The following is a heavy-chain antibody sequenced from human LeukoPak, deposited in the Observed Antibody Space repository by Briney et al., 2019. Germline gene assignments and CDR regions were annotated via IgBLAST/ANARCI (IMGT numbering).Heavy chain of an antibody. J-gene: IGHJ4*02. CDR3: AKDSIGSYYSYYFDY. D-gene: IGHD3-10*01. CDR2: IRYDGSNK. V-gene: IGHV3-30*02. Sequence: GGSLRLSCAASGFTFSSYGMHWVRQAPGKGLEWVAFIRYDGSNKYYADSVKGRFTISRDNAKNSLYLQMNSLRLEDTALYYCAKDSIGSYYSYYFDYWGQGTLVTVSS. CDR1: GFTFSSYG.